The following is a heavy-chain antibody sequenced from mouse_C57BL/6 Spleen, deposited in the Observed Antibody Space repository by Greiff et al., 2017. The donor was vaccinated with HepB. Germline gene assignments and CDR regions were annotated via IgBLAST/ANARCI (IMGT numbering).Heavy chain of an antibody. D-gene: IGHD2-5*01. Sequence: QVQLQQPGAELVRPGPSVKLSCKASGYTFTSYWMHWVKQRPGQGLEWIGVIDPSDSYTNYNQKFKGKATLTGDTSTSTAYMQLSSLTSEDSAVYYCARSAYYSNYEDYWGQGTTLTVSS. V-gene: IGHV1-59*01. CDR2: IDPSDSYT. CDR1: GYTFTSYW. CDR3: ARSAYYSNYEDY. J-gene: IGHJ2*01.